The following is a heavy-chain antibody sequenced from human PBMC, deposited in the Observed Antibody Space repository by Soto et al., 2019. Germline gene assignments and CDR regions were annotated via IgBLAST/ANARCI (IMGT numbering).Heavy chain of an antibody. V-gene: IGHV3-23*01. Sequence: EVQLLESGGGLVQPGGSLRLSCTASGFTFRTYAMSWGLQAPVKGLECVSTISDSGSTYYADAVKGRFTIYRDNSKNTQYPKMSSLRAEDTAVYYCAKDKGWRCGSRTCCLYSVDYWGQGALVTVSS. CDR1: GFTFRTYA. CDR2: ISDSGST. D-gene: IGHD2-2*01. J-gene: IGHJ4*02. CDR3: AKDKGWRCGSRTCCLYSVDY.